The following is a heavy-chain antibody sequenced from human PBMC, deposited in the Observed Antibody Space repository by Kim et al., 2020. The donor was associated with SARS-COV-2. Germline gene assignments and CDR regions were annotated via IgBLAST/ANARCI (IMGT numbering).Heavy chain of an antibody. J-gene: IGHJ4*02. CDR1: GGSFTTYW. Sequence: GESLKISCKGSGGSFTTYWIGWVRQMPGKGLEWMGIIYPGDSETRYSPSFQGQVTISADKSISTAYLQWSSLKASDTAMYYCARKMGGYYDFWSGWDYWGQGTLVTVSS. D-gene: IGHD3-3*01. V-gene: IGHV5-51*01. CDR3: ARKMGGYYDFWSGWDY. CDR2: IYPGDSET.